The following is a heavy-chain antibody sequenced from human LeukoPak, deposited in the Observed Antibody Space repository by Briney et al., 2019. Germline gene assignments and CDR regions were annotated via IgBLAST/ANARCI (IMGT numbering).Heavy chain of an antibody. CDR2: ISGSGGTT. CDR1: GFTFNNYA. V-gene: IGHV3-23*01. Sequence: GSLRLSCAASGFTFNNYAMNWVRQAPGKGPEWGSVISGSGGTTYYADSVKGRFTISRDSSKNTLYLQMNSLRAEDTAVYYCAKVSGGGLYYDGMDVWGQGTTVTVSS. D-gene: IGHD1-14*01. CDR3: AKVSGGGLYYDGMDV. J-gene: IGHJ6*02.